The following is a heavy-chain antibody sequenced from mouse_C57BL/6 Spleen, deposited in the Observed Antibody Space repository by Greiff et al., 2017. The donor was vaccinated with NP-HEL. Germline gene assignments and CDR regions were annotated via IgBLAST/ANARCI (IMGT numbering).Heavy chain of an antibody. D-gene: IGHD2-4*01. J-gene: IGHJ4*01. CDR1: GYTFTSYW. CDR3: ASPIYYDYDVYAMDY. Sequence: QVQLKQPGAELVRPGTSVKLSCKASGYTFTSYWMHWVKQRPGQGLEWIGVIDPSDSYTNYNQKFKGKATLTVDTSSSTAYMQLSSLTSEDSAVYYCASPIYYDYDVYAMDYWGQGTSVTVSS. V-gene: IGHV1-59*01. CDR2: IDPSDSYT.